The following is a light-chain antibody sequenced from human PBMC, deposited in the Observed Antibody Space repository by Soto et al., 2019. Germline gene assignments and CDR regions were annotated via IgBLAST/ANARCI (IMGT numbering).Light chain of an antibody. J-gene: IGKJ1*01. Sequence: EIVLTQSPGTLSLSPGERATLSCRASQSVSSSYLAWYQQKPGQAPRLLIYGASSRATGIPDRFSGSGSGTDFTLTISRLEPEDFAVYYCQQYTNWPETFGQGTKVEI. V-gene: IGKV3-20*01. CDR2: GAS. CDR1: QSVSSSY. CDR3: QQYTNWPET.